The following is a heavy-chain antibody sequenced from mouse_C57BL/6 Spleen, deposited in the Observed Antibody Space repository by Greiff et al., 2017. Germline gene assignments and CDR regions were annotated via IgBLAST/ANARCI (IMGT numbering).Heavy chain of an antibody. V-gene: IGHV5-4*01. D-gene: IGHD1-1*01. CDR1: GFTFSSYA. J-gene: IGHJ1*03. Sequence: EVKVVESGGGLVKPGGSLKLSCAASGFTFSSYAMSWVRQTPEKRLEWVATISDGGSYTYYPDNVKGRFTISRDNAKNNLYLQMSHLKSEDTAMYYCARDGSSYWYFDVWGTGTTVTVSS. CDR3: ARDGSSYWYFDV. CDR2: ISDGGSYT.